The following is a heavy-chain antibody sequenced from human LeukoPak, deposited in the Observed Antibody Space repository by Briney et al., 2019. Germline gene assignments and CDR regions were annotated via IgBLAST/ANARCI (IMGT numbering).Heavy chain of an antibody. J-gene: IGHJ4*02. Sequence: PSQTLSLTCTVSGGSISSGGYYWSWIRQHPGKGLEWIGYIYYSGSTYYNPSLKSRVTISVDTSKNQFSLKLSSVTAADTAVYYCARGPNPHFWGGYPVYFDYWGQGTLVTVSS. D-gene: IGHD3-3*02. CDR1: GGSISSGGYY. CDR2: IYYSGST. CDR3: ARGPNPHFWGGYPVYFDY. V-gene: IGHV4-31*03.